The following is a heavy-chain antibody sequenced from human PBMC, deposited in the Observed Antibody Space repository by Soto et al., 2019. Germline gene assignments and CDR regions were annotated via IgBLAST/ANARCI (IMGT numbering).Heavy chain of an antibody. CDR3: ARSDDKDILTGCYN. J-gene: IGHJ4*02. CDR2: IGHSGYSI. CDR1: GFTFNNHA. Sequence: LRLSCAASGFTFNNHAMAWVRQAPGKGLEWVSSIGHSGYSINYGDSVKGRFTISRDNSKNMVFLEMNGLRAEDTAVYYCARSDDKDILTGCYNWGQGAQVTVSS. V-gene: IGHV3-23*01. D-gene: IGHD3-9*01.